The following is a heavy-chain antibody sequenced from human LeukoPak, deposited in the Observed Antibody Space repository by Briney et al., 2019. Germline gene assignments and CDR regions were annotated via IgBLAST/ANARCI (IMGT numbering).Heavy chain of an antibody. CDR3: VRGSALDI. CDR1: GDSVSSNNAA. Sequence: SQTLSLTCAISGDSVSSNNAAWNWIRQSPSRGLEWLGRTYYRSRWFTDYALSVKSRITINPDTSRNQFSLQLNSVSPEDTAVYYCVRGSALDIWGQGTMVAVSS. J-gene: IGHJ3*02. CDR2: TYYRSRWFT. V-gene: IGHV6-1*01.